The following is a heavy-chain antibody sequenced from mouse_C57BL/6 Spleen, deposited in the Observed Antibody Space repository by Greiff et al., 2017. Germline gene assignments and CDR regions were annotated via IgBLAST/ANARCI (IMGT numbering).Heavy chain of an antibody. V-gene: IGHV1-55*01. CDR2: IYPGSGST. CDR3: ARRGRLSSGFAD. Sequence: QVHVKQPGAELVKPGASVKMSCKASGYTFTSYWITWVKQRPGQGLEWIGDIYPGSGSTNYNEKFKSKATLTVDTSSSTAYMQLSSLTSEDSAVYYCARRGRLSSGFADWGQGTLVTVSA. CDR1: GYTFTSYW. D-gene: IGHD3-3*01. J-gene: IGHJ3*01.